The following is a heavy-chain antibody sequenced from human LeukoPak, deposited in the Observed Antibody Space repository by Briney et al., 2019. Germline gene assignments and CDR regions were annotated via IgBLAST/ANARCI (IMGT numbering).Heavy chain of an antibody. V-gene: IGHV4-59*08. Sequence: PSETLSLSCTVSGGSISGFYWSWIRQPPGKGLEWIGCVSYSGTTNYNPSLRSRVTLSVDTSKSHFSLKLSSVTAADTAVYYCARHGHSGSSWLNWFDPWGQGTRVTVSS. CDR2: VSYSGTT. J-gene: IGHJ5*02. D-gene: IGHD6-13*01. CDR3: ARHGHSGSSWLNWFDP. CDR1: GGSISGFY.